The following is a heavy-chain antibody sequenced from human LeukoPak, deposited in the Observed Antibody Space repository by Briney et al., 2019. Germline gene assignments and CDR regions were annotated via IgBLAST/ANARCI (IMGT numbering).Heavy chain of an antibody. CDR2: INRDSSSI. Sequence: GGSLRLSCSASGFTFGSYSMIWVSQAPGEGLQWVSYINRDSSSITYADSVKGRFTISRDNAKNSVYLQMNSLKDEDTAVYYCARFPRTGWCNFDYWGQGALVTVSS. CDR1: GFTFGSYS. CDR3: ARFPRTGWCNFDY. V-gene: IGHV3-48*02. J-gene: IGHJ4*02. D-gene: IGHD6-19*01.